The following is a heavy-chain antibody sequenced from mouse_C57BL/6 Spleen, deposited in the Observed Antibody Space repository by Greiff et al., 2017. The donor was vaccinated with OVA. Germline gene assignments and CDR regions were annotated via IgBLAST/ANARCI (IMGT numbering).Heavy chain of an antibody. CDR2: ISSGSSTI. D-gene: IGHD3-2*02. J-gene: IGHJ4*01. Sequence: EVKLVESGGGLVKPGGSLKLSCAASGFTFSDYGMHWVRQAPEKGLEWVAYISSGSSTIYYADTVKGRFTISRDNAKNTLFLQMTSLRSEDTAMYYCARQGAQAPYAMDYWGQGTSVTVSS. CDR1: GFTFSDYG. CDR3: ARQGAQAPYAMDY. V-gene: IGHV5-17*01.